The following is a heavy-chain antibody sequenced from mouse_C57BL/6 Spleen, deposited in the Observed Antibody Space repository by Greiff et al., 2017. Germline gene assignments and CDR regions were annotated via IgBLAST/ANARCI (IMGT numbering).Heavy chain of an antibody. Sequence: EVQLQQSGAELVRPGASVKLSCTASGFNIKDAYMHWVKQRPEQGLEWIGWIDPENGDTEYASKFQGKATITADTSSNTAYLQLSSLTSEDTAVYYCTTRSGHYAMDYWGQGTSVTVSS. CDR2: IDPENGDT. D-gene: IGHD3-2*02. J-gene: IGHJ4*01. CDR3: TTRSGHYAMDY. CDR1: GFNIKDAY. V-gene: IGHV14-4*01.